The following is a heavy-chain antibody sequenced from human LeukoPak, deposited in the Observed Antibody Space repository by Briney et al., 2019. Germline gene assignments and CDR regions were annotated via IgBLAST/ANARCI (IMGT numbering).Heavy chain of an antibody. CDR3: ARDMGDTAMVTCWFDP. CDR1: AGTFSSYA. Sequence: SVKVSCKASAGTFSSYAISWVRHAPGQGLEWMGRIIPIFGIANYAQKFQGRVTITADKSTSTAYMELSSLRSEDTAVYYCARDMGDTAMVTCWFDPWGQGTLVTVSS. D-gene: IGHD5-18*01. V-gene: IGHV1-69*04. CDR2: IIPIFGIA. J-gene: IGHJ5*02.